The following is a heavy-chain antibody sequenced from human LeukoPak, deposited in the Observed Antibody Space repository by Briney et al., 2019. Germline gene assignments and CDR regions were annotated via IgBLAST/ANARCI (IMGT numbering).Heavy chain of an antibody. Sequence: ASVKVSCKASGYTFTSYDINWVRQATGQGLEWMGWMNPNSGNTGYAQKFQGRVTMTRNTSISTAYMELSSLRSEDTAVYYCARDSSTRDDCYYYYYGMDVWGQGTTVTVSS. D-gene: IGHD2-2*01. V-gene: IGHV1-8*01. J-gene: IGHJ6*02. CDR2: MNPNSGNT. CDR1: GYTFTSYD. CDR3: ARDSSTRDDCYYYYYGMDV.